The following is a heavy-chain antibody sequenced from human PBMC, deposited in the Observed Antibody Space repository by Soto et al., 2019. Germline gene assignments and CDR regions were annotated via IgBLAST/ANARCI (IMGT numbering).Heavy chain of an antibody. Sequence: ASVKVSCKASGYTFTGYYMHWVRQAPGQGLEWMGWINPNSGGTNYAQKFQGWVTMTRDTSISTAYMELSRLRSDDTAVYYCARDLWDRGYSGYDISSGWREGFDYWGQGTLVTVSS. J-gene: IGHJ4*02. D-gene: IGHD5-12*01. V-gene: IGHV1-2*04. CDR3: ARDLWDRGYSGYDISSGWREGFDY. CDR1: GYTFTGYY. CDR2: INPNSGGT.